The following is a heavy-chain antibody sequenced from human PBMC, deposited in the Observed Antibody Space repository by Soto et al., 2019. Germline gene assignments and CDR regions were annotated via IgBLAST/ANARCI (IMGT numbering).Heavy chain of an antibody. J-gene: IGHJ4*02. D-gene: IGHD3-3*01. Sequence: PGGSLRLSCAASGFTFSSYWMSWVRQAPGKGLEWVANIKQDGSEKYYVDSVKGRFTISRDNAKNSLYLQMNSLRAEDTAVYYCARDVNDFWSGYYGSSDYWGQGTLVTVSS. CDR1: GFTFSSYW. CDR2: IKQDGSEK. CDR3: ARDVNDFWSGYYGSSDY. V-gene: IGHV3-7*01.